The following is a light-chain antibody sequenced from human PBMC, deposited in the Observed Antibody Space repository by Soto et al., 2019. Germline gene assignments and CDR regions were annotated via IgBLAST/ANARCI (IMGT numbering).Light chain of an antibody. CDR2: EGS. CDR1: SSDVGNYNL. V-gene: IGLV2-23*01. Sequence: QSALSQPASVSGSPGQSITISCTGISSDVGNYNLVSWYQQYPGRAPKLIIYEGSKRPSGVSNRFSGSKSGNTASLTISGLQAEDEADYYCCSYAGSSTSVFGTGTKVTVL. CDR3: CSYAGSSTSV. J-gene: IGLJ1*01.